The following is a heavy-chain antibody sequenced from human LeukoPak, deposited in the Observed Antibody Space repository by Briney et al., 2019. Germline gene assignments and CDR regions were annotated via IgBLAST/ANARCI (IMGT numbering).Heavy chain of an antibody. CDR1: GGSISSGDYY. J-gene: IGHJ5*02. CDR2: IYYSGNN. Sequence: SETLSLTCTVSGGSISSGDYYWSWIRQPPGKGLEWIGYIYYSGNNYYNPSLKSRVTISINTSKNQFFLKMSSVTAAHTAVYYCARHEFGRHYDLWSGRARNNWFDPWGKGTLVTVSS. CDR3: ARHEFGRHYDLWSGRARNNWFDP. V-gene: IGHV4-30-4*01. D-gene: IGHD3-3*01.